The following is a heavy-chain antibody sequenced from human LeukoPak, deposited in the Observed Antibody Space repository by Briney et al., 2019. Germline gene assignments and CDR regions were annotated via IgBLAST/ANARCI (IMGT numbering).Heavy chain of an antibody. CDR3: ARLIQITYFDY. J-gene: IGHJ4*02. V-gene: IGHV4-39*01. CDR1: GGSISSSIYY. Sequence: SETLSLTCTVSGGSISSSIYYWGWIRQPPGKGLEWIGSTYYSGSTYYNPSLKSRVTISVDTSKNQFSLKLNSVTAADTAVYYCARLIQITYFDYWGQGTLVTVSS. CDR2: TYYSGST. D-gene: IGHD5-24*01.